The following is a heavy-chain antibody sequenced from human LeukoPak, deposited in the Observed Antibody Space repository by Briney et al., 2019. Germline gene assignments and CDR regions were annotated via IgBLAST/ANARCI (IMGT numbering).Heavy chain of an antibody. Sequence: PGGSLRLSCAASGFTFSSYAMIWVRQAPGKGLEWVSAISGSGGSTYYADSVKGRFTISRDNSKNTPYLQMNSLRAEDTAVYYCAKESTAQWLVLSFDYWGQGTLVTVSS. J-gene: IGHJ4*02. V-gene: IGHV3-23*01. CDR2: ISGSGGST. CDR1: GFTFSSYA. D-gene: IGHD6-19*01. CDR3: AKESTAQWLVLSFDY.